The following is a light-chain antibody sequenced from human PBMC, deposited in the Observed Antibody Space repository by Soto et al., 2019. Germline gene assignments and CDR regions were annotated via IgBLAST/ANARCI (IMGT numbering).Light chain of an antibody. CDR2: KSS. Sequence: DIQLTQSPSTLSASVGDRVTITCRASQSISDWLAWFQQKPGKAPKLLIHKSSLLAGGVPSRFSGSGSGTEFTLTISSLQPDDFAFYYCQQYNSYLPTFGQGTKVEIK. CDR3: QQYNSYLPT. J-gene: IGKJ1*01. V-gene: IGKV1-5*03. CDR1: QSISDW.